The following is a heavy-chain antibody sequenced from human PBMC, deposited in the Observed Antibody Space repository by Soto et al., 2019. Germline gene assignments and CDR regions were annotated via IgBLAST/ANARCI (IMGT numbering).Heavy chain of an antibody. CDR1: GGSISSSDFY. V-gene: IGHV4-39*01. D-gene: IGHD6-25*01. CDR2: MYYSGTT. Sequence: QLQLQESGPGLVKPSETLSLTCTVSGGSISSSDFYWGWLRQTPGKGLEFIGSMYYSGTTYYNPSLKSRVTISVDTYKNQFTLKVISVTAADTAVYDCAVVDSTGNWFDPWGEGALVTVSS. J-gene: IGHJ5*02. CDR3: AVVDSTGNWFDP.